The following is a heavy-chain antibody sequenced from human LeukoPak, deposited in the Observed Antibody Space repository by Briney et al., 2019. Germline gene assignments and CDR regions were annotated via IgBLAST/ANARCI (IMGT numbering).Heavy chain of an antibody. J-gene: IGHJ4*02. V-gene: IGHV3-64*01. CDR2: ISSNGGST. CDR1: GFTFSSYA. D-gene: IGHD5-12*01. CDR3: ARSRLLVAVPFDY. Sequence: PGGSLRLSCAASGFTFSSYAMHWVRQAPGKGLEYVSAISSNGGSTYYANSVKGRFTISRDNSKNTLYLQMGSLRAEDMAVYYCARSRLLVAVPFDYWGQGTPVTVSS.